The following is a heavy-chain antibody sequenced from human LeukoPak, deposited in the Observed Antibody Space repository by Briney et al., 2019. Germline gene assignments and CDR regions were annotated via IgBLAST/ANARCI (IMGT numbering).Heavy chain of an antibody. CDR1: GFTFSSYE. D-gene: IGHD6-19*01. CDR3: ARRPVSDAFDI. V-gene: IGHV3-21*05. Sequence: GGSLRLSCAASGFTFSSYEMNWVRQAPGKGLEWVSYISSSSSYIYYADSVKGRFTISRDNAKNSLYLQMNSLRAEDTAVYYCARRPVSDAFDIWGQGTMVTVSS. J-gene: IGHJ3*02. CDR2: ISSSSSYI.